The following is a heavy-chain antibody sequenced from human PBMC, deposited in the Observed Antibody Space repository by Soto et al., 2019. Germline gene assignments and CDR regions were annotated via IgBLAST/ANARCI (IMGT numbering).Heavy chain of an antibody. Sequence: SETLSLTCAVYGGSFSGYYWSWIRQPPGKGLEWIGEINHSGSTNYNPSLKSRVTISVDTSKNQFSLKLSSVTAADTAVYYCARGDVDVVAADWGQGTLVTVSS. CDR2: INHSGST. J-gene: IGHJ4*02. CDR3: ARGDVDVVAAD. D-gene: IGHD2-15*01. CDR1: GGSFSGYY. V-gene: IGHV4-34*01.